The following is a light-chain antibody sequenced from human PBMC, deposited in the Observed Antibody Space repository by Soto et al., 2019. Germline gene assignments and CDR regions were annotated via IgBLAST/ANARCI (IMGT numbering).Light chain of an antibody. CDR1: QSVGDY. Sequence: EIVLTQSPATLSLSLGERATLSCRASQSVGDYLAWYQQQPGQPPRLLISDASNRAAGIPARFSCSGSGTDFTLTITCLEPEVFAVYYCHQRCYLYTFGHGTKLEIK. J-gene: IGKJ2*01. CDR2: DAS. CDR3: HQRCYLYT. V-gene: IGKV3-11*01.